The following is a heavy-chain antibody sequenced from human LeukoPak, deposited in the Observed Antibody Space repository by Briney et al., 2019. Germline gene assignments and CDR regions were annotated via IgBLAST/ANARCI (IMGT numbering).Heavy chain of an antibody. V-gene: IGHV3-30*03. Sequence: PGGSLRLSCAASGFAFSSYGMHWVRQAPGKGLEWVAVISYDGSNKYYADSVKGRFTISRDNSKNTLYLQMNSLRAEDTAVYYCARDLAVAGTVGFDYWGQGTLVTVSS. J-gene: IGHJ4*02. CDR3: ARDLAVAGTVGFDY. CDR1: GFAFSSYG. CDR2: ISYDGSNK. D-gene: IGHD6-19*01.